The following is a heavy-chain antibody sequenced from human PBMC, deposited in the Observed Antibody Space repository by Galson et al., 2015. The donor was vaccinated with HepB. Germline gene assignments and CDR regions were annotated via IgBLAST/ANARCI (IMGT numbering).Heavy chain of an antibody. V-gene: IGHV1-18*01. CDR3: ARGSPGGWYVGYFDY. D-gene: IGHD6-19*01. CDR1: GYTFTSYG. CDR2: ISAYNGNT. Sequence: SVKVSCKASGYTFTSYGISWVRQAPGQGLEWMGWISAYNGNTNYAQKLQGRVTMTTDTSTSTAYMELRSLRSDDTAVYYCARGSPGGWYVGYFDYWGQGTLVTVSS. J-gene: IGHJ4*02.